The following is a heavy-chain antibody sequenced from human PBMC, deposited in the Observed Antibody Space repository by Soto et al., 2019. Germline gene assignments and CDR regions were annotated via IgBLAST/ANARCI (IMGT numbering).Heavy chain of an antibody. V-gene: IGHV1-2*04. Sequence: ASVKVSCKASGYSFTDYHIHWVRQAPGQGLEWLGRINPKSGGTSAAQKFQGWVTMTTDASISTASMELTRLTSDDTAIYYCARGDSTDCSNGVCSFFYNHDMDVWGQGTTVTVSS. CDR3: ARGDSTDCSNGVCSFFYNHDMDV. CDR2: INPKSGGT. J-gene: IGHJ6*02. CDR1: GYSFTDYH. D-gene: IGHD2-8*01.